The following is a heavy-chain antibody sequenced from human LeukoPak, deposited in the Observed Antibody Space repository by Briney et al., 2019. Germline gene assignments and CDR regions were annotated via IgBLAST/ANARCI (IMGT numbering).Heavy chain of an antibody. V-gene: IGHV1-2*02. CDR3: ARFLPHSRWLQSTPSFDY. CDR2: INPNSGGT. CDR1: GYTFTGYY. D-gene: IGHD5-24*01. Sequence: GASVKVSCKASGYTFTGYYMHWVRQAPGQGLEWMGWINPNSGGTNYAQKFQGRVTMTRDTSISTAYMELSRLRSDDTAVYYCARFLPHSRWLQSTPSFDYWGQGTLVTVSS. J-gene: IGHJ4*02.